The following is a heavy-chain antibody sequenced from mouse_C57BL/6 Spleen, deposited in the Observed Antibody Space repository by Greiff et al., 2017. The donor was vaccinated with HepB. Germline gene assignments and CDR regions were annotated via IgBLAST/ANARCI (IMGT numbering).Heavy chain of an antibody. CDR3: ARSGSNYEYWYFDV. CDR2: ILPGSGST. V-gene: IGHV1-9*01. D-gene: IGHD2-5*01. CDR1: GYTFTGYW. Sequence: QVQLQQSGAELMKPGASVKLSCKATGYTFTGYWIEWVKQRPGHGLEWIGEILPGSGSTNSNEKFKGKAPFTAATSSNTAYMQLSSLTTEDSAIYYCARSGSNYEYWYFDVWGTGTTVTVSS. J-gene: IGHJ1*03.